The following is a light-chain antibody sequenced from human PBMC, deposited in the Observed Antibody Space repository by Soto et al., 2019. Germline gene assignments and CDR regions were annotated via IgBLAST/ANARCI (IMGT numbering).Light chain of an antibody. CDR3: CLYVGATTYV. CDR1: SGYVGTYSL. J-gene: IGLJ1*01. V-gene: IGLV2-23*01. CDR2: EGH. Sequence: QSALAQPASVSGSPGQSITISCTGASGYVGTYSLVSWYQQHPGKAPKVVIYEGHKRPSGVPDRFSGSTSVNTASLTISGLQTEDEADYYCCLYVGATTYVFGTGKKVIV.